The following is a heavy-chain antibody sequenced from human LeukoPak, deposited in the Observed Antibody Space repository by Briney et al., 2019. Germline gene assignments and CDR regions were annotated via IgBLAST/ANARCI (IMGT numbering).Heavy chain of an antibody. CDR2: IYYSGST. D-gene: IGHD3-16*01. CDR1: SGSIRNSNYF. J-gene: IGHJ3*02. CDR3: ARDGGGASSPFDI. V-gene: IGHV4-39*07. Sequence: SETLSLTCSVSSGSIRNSNYFWGWIRQPPGKGLEWIGSIYYSGSTYYNPSLKSRVTISVDTSKNQFSLKLSSVTAADTAVYYCARDGGGASSPFDIWGQGTMVTVSS.